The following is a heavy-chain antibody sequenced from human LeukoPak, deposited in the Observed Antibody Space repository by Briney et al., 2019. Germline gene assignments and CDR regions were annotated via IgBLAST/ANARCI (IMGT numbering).Heavy chain of an antibody. CDR1: GYTFTSYG. CDR3: ARTRPPRIDY. V-gene: IGHV1-2*02. Sequence: ASVKVSCKASGYTFTSYGISWVRQAPGQGLEWMGWINPNSGGTNYAQKFQGRVTMTRDTSISTAYMELSRLRSDDTAIYYCARTRPPRIDYWGQGTLVTVSS. J-gene: IGHJ4*02. D-gene: IGHD6-6*01. CDR2: INPNSGGT.